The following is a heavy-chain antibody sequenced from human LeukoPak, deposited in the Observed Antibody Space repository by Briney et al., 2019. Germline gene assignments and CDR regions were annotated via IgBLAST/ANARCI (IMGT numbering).Heavy chain of an antibody. V-gene: IGHV4-30-2*01. CDR3: ASSTTVTTFYFDY. CDR2: IYHSGST. D-gene: IGHD4-11*01. CDR1: GGSISSGGYS. Sequence: SETLSLTCAVSGGSISSGGYSWSWLRQPPGKGLEWIGYIYHSGSTYYNPSLKSRVTISVDRSKNQFSLKLSFVTAADTAVYYCASSTTVTTFYFDYWGQGTLVTVSS. J-gene: IGHJ4*02.